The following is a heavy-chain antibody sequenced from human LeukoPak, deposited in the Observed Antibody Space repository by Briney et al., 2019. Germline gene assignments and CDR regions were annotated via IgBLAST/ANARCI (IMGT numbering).Heavy chain of an antibody. Sequence: VASVKVSCKASGYTFTSYYIHWVRQAPGQGLEWMGFINPAGGSTTYTQKFQGRVSVTRDMSTSSVRLELISLKSEDTAVYYCARSRGYYFDYWGQGTLVTVSS. D-gene: IGHD3-16*01. V-gene: IGHV1-46*01. CDR2: INPAGGST. CDR1: GYTFTSYY. J-gene: IGHJ4*02. CDR3: ARSRGYYFDY.